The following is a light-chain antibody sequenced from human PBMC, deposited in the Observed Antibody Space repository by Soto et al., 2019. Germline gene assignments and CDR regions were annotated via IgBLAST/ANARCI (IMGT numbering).Light chain of an antibody. V-gene: IGLV2-14*01. CDR3: SSYTSSSTRV. CDR1: SSDVGGYNY. Sequence: QSALTQPASVSGSPGQSITISCTGTSSDVGGYNYVSWYQQHPGKAPKPMIYEVSNRPSEVSNRFSGSKSGNTASLTISGLQAEDEADYYCSSYTSSSTRVFGGGTKVTVL. CDR2: EVS. J-gene: IGLJ3*02.